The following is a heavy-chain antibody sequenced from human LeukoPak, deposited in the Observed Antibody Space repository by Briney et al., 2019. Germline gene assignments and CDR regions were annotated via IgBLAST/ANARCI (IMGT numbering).Heavy chain of an antibody. Sequence: GASVKVSCKVSGYTLTELSMHWVRQALGKGLEWMGGFDPEDGETIYAQKFQGRVTMTEDTSTDTAYMELSSLRSEDTAVYYCATDYCSWYKSYYYYYMDVWGKGTTVTVSS. D-gene: IGHD6-13*01. CDR1: GYTLTELS. V-gene: IGHV1-24*01. J-gene: IGHJ6*03. CDR3: ATDYCSWYKSYYYYYMDV. CDR2: FDPEDGET.